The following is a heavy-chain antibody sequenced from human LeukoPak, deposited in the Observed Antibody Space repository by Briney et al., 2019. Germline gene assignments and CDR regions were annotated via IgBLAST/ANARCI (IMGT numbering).Heavy chain of an antibody. CDR2: IYYSGST. J-gene: IGHJ4*02. CDR3: ARGVVVVVAATPVFDY. D-gene: IGHD2-15*01. CDR1: GGSISSGGYY. V-gene: IGHV4-31*03. Sequence: PSQTLSLTCTVSGGSISSGGYYWSWIRQHPGKGLEWIGYIYYSGSTYYNPSLKSRVTISADTSKSQFSLKLSSVTAADTAVYYCARGVVVVVAATPVFDYWGQGTLVTVSS.